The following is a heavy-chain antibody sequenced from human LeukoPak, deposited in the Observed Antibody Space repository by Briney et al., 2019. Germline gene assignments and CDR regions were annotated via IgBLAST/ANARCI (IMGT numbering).Heavy chain of an antibody. V-gene: IGHV3-7*01. CDR2: IKQDGSEK. J-gene: IGHJ4*02. CDR3: ARDGNMITFGGVIVTAHIY. CDR1: GFTFNSYW. Sequence: PGGSLRLSCAASGFTFNSYWMSWVRQAPGKGLEWVANIKQDGSEKYYVDSVKGRFTISRDDAKNSLYLQMNSLRAEDTAVYYCARDGNMITFGGVIVTAHIYWGQGTLVTVSS. D-gene: IGHD3-16*02.